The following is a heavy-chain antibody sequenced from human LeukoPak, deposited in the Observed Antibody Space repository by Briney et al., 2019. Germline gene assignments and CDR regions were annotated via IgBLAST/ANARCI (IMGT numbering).Heavy chain of an antibody. CDR3: ARDPTTVVTLPYYFDF. J-gene: IGHJ4*02. CDR1: GGSFSGYH. D-gene: IGHD4-23*01. Sequence: SETLSLTCAVYGGSFSGYHWNWIRQTPGRGLEWIGEINHRGHSNYSPSLESRVTISVDTSKNQFSLKLRSVTAADTAVYYCARDPTTVVTLPYYFDFWGQGTQVTVSS. CDR2: INHRGHS. V-gene: IGHV4-34*01.